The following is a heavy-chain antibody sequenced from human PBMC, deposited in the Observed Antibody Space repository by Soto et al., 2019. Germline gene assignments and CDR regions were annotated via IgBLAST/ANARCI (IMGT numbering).Heavy chain of an antibody. CDR1: GIPVSSNY. CDR2: LHSGGDT. V-gene: IGHV3-53*04. Sequence: EVPLVESGGGLVQPGGSLRLSCAASGIPVSSNYMTWVRQAPGKGLEWVPVLHSGGDTYYANSVKGRFTIARHESANTLFLQMNSLPPEDTAVYYCARDGPYYYASRMDVWGQGTTVTVSS. CDR3: ARDGPYYYASRMDV. J-gene: IGHJ6*02. D-gene: IGHD3-10*01.